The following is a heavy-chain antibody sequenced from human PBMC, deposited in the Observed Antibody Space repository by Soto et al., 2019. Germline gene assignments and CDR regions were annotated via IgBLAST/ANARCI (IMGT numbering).Heavy chain of an antibody. V-gene: IGHV1-8*01. CDR2: MNPNSGNA. CDR3: ARTKRGKVVRGVYYYYMDV. CDR1: GYTFTSYD. J-gene: IGHJ6*03. Sequence: GASVKVSCKASGYTFTSYDINWVRQATGQGLEWMGWMNPNSGNAGYAQKFQGRVTMTRNTSISTAYMELSSLRSEDTAVYYCARTKRGKVVRGVYYYYMDVWGKGTTVTVSS. D-gene: IGHD3-10*01.